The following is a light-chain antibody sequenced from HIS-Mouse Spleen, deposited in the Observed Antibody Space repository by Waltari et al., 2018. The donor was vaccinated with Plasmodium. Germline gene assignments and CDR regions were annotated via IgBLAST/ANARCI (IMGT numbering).Light chain of an antibody. V-gene: IGKV3-20*01. J-gene: IGKJ4*01. CDR1: QSVSSSY. Sequence: EIVLTQSPGTLSLSTGERATLSCRASQSVSSSYLAWYQQKPGQAHRLLIDGASSRATGIPDRFSGSGSGTDFTLTISRLEPEDFAVYYCQQYGSSPLTFGGGTKVEIK. CDR3: QQYGSSPLT. CDR2: GAS.